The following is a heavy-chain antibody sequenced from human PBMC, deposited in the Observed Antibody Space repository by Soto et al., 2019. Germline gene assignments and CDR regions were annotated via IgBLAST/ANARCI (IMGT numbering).Heavy chain of an antibody. V-gene: IGHV3-30*18. CDR3: AKEGDYYDSSGYPHDAFDI. CDR1: GFTFSSYG. CDR2: ISYDGSNK. J-gene: IGHJ3*02. Sequence: GGSLRLSCAASGFTFSSYGMHWVRQAPGKGLEWVAVISYDGSNKYYADSVKGRFTISRDNSKNTLYLQMNSLRADDTAVYYCAKEGDYYDSSGYPHDAFDIWGQGTMVTVSS. D-gene: IGHD3-22*01.